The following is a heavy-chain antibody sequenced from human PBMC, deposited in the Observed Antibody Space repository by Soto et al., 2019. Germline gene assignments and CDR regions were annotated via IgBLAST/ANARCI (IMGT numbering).Heavy chain of an antibody. J-gene: IGHJ4*02. CDR2: IDPDGRVG. CDR3: AGLGDHDANV. CDR1: GLRFSTYW. Sequence: EGQLLGSGGGLVQPGGSLRLSCVASGLRFSTYWMNWVRQPPGMGLEWVANIDPDGRVGTYVDSVKGRFTTSRDNAMNSVYLQMNSLRADETAMYFCAGLGDHDANVWGQGILVTVSA. D-gene: IGHD1-26*01. V-gene: IGHV3-7*03.